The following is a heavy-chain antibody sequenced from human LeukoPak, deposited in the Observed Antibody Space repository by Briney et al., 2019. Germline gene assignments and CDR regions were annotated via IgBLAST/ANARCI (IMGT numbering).Heavy chain of an antibody. J-gene: IGHJ6*02. CDR3: AKDDPRPYYDSSGYYVGDYYGMDV. D-gene: IGHD3-22*01. Sequence: GRSLRLSCAASGFTFSSYAMSWVRQAPGKGLEWVSAISGSGGSTYYADSVKGRFTISRDNSKNTLYLQMNSLRAEDTAVYYCAKDDPRPYYDSSGYYVGDYYGMDVWGQGTTVTVSS. CDR1: GFTFSSYA. CDR2: ISGSGGST. V-gene: IGHV3-23*01.